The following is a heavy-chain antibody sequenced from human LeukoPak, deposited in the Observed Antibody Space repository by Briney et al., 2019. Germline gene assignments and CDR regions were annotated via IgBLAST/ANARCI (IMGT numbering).Heavy chain of an antibody. CDR3: AKDRVSPGFNLFDP. Sequence: QSGGSLRLSCAASGFTFSTYAMSWVRQAPGKGLEWVSAISGSGGSTYSADSVQGQFTISRDNSKNTLYLQMNSLRAEDTAVYYCAKDRVSPGFNLFDPWGQGTLVTVSS. CDR2: ISGSGGST. CDR1: GFTFSTYA. V-gene: IGHV3-23*01. J-gene: IGHJ5*02. D-gene: IGHD2/OR15-2a*01.